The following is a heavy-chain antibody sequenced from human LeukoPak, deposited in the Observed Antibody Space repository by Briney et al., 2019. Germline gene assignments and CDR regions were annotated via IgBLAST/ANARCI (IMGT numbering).Heavy chain of an antibody. CDR3: ASQGYSGYDSGY. CDR1: GFTFSDFY. Sequence: GGSLRLSCAASGFTFSDFYMSWIRQAPGKGLEWLSYISSRGSTIYYADSVKGRFTISRDTAKNSLYLQMNSLRAEDTAVYYCASQGYSGYDSGYWGQGTLVTVSS. CDR2: ISSRGSTI. D-gene: IGHD5-12*01. V-gene: IGHV3-11*01. J-gene: IGHJ4*02.